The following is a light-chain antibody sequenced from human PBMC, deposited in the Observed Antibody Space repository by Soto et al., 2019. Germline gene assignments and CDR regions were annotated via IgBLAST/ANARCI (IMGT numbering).Light chain of an antibody. J-gene: IGLJ2*01. CDR3: AVWDDSLDGVV. Sequence: QLVLTQPPSASGTPGQSVTISCSGSSSNIGDNTVNWYQQLPGTAPKLLMYSNDQRWSGVPDRLSGSKSGTSASLAISGLQSEDEADNYCAVWDDSLDGVVFCGGTKPTVI. CDR1: SSNIGDNT. CDR2: SND. V-gene: IGLV1-44*01.